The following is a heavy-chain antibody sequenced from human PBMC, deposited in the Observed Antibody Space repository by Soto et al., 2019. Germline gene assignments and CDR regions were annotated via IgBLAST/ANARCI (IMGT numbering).Heavy chain of an antibody. CDR2: ISSSGSTT. D-gene: IGHD6-25*01. Sequence: GGSLRLSCAASGFTFGDYELNWVRQAPGQGLEWVSYISSSGSTTYYADSVKGRFTISRDNAKNSLYLEMNSLTAEDTAFYYCAKRNQRRYWGQGARVTVAS. CDR3: AKRNQRRY. V-gene: IGHV3-48*03. CDR1: GFTFGDYE. J-gene: IGHJ4*02.